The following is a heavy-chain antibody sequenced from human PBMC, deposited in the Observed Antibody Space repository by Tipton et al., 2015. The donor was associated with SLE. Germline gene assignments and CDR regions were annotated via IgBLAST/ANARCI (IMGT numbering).Heavy chain of an antibody. V-gene: IGHV3-21*01. CDR1: GFTFADFP. CDR2: ISSSSSYI. Sequence: SLRLSCTASGFTFADFPMNWVRQAPGKGLEWVSSISSSSSYIYYADSVKGRFTISRDNAKNSLYLQMDSLRAEDTAVYYCVRQAGTYWGQGTLVTVSS. J-gene: IGHJ4*02. CDR3: VRQAGTY.